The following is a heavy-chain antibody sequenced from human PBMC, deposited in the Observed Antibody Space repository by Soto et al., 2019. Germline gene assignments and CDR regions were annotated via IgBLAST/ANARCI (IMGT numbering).Heavy chain of an antibody. CDR1: GFTFSSYG. CDR3: TKDSFRYNYDSSGFDN. V-gene: IGHV3-23*01. Sequence: EVQLLESGGGLVQPGGSLRLSCAASGFTFSSYGMSWVRQAPGKGLEWVSGISGSGGSTYYADSVKGRFTISRDKSKTTLYLKMNSMRAEDTVVYYCTKDSFRYNYDSSGFDNWGQGTLVTVSS. D-gene: IGHD3-22*01. J-gene: IGHJ4*02. CDR2: ISGSGGST.